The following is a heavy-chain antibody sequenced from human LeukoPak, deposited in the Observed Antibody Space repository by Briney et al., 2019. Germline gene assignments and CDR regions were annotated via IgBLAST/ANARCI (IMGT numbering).Heavy chain of an antibody. J-gene: IGHJ4*02. CDR2: ISWNSGSI. Sequence: PGRSLRLSCAASGFTFDDYAMHWVRQAPGKGLEWVSGISWNSGSIGYADSVKGRFTISRDNAKNSLYLQMNSLRTEDTALYYCAKDGRDSSSWYDPHFDYWGQGTLVTVSS. V-gene: IGHV3-9*01. D-gene: IGHD6-13*01. CDR1: GFTFDDYA. CDR3: AKDGRDSSSWYDPHFDY.